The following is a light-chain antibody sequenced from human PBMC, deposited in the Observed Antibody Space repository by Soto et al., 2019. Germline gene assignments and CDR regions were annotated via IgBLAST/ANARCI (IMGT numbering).Light chain of an antibody. J-gene: IGLJ1*01. CDR2: GNS. CDR3: QSYDSSLRGV. Sequence: QLVRTQPPSVSGAPGQRVTISCNGSSSNIGAGYDVHWYQQLPGTAPKLLIYGNSNRPSGVPDRFSGSKSGTSASLAITGLQAEDEADYYCQSYDSSLRGVFGTGTKLTVL. CDR1: SSNIGAGYD. V-gene: IGLV1-40*01.